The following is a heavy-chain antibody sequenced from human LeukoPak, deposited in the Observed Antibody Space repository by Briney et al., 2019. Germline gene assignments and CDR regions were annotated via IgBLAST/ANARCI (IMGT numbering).Heavy chain of an antibody. J-gene: IGHJ4*02. CDR3: ARWNYYDSSGHFDY. CDR1: GFIFSSFA. D-gene: IGHD3-22*01. Sequence: PGGSLRLSCAASGFIFSSFAMSWVRQAPGKGLEWVSGISVRGGSTYYADSVKGRFTISRDNSKNTLYLQMNSLRAEDTAVYYCARWNYYDSSGHFDYWGQGTLVTVSS. V-gene: IGHV3-23*01. CDR2: ISVRGGST.